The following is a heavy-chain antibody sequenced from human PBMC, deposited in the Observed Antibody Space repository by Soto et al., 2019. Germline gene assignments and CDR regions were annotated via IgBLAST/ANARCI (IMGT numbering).Heavy chain of an antibody. CDR1: GFTCSSYP. CDR3: ARSHSSSWHWFDP. CDR2: ISVNGNNI. Sequence: QVQLVESGGGVVQPGRSLRLSCAASGFTCSSYPMHWVRQAPGKGPEWVAVISVNGNNIHYGDSVKGRFTISRDNSKNTLYLQMSSLRVEDTAVYYCARSHSSSWHWFDPWGQGTLVTVSS. D-gene: IGHD6-13*01. V-gene: IGHV3-30-3*01. J-gene: IGHJ5*02.